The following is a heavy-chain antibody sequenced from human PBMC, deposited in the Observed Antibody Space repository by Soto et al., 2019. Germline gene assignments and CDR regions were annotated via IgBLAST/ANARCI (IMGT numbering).Heavy chain of an antibody. CDR3: TRVLRYTFEPGKTRYSAMDV. V-gene: IGHV1-69*01. D-gene: IGHD1-1*01. CDR2: LIPVFGSP. Sequence: QVQLVQSGAEVKKPGPSVTVSCKTSGGTFSKDAINWVRQAPGQGLEWMGLLIPVFGSPIYAQKFQGRIRITTDESTSTAFMDLRTLRSEDTAVYYWTRVLRYTFEPGKTRYSAMDVWGQGTTVSVSS. J-gene: IGHJ6*02. CDR1: GGTFSKDA.